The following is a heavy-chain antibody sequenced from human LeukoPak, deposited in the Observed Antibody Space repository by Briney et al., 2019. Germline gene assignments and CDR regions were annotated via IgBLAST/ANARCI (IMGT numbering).Heavy chain of an antibody. J-gene: IGHJ4*02. CDR2: ISSSSSTI. CDR3: ARDHGNIVATDPLGY. V-gene: IGHV3-48*01. Sequence: YPGGSLRLSCAASGFTFSSYSMNWVRQAPGKGLEWVSYISSSSSTIYYADSVKGRFTISRDNAKNSLYLQMNSLRAEDTAVYYCARDHGNIVATDPLGYWGQGTLVTVSS. CDR1: GFTFSSYS. D-gene: IGHD5-12*01.